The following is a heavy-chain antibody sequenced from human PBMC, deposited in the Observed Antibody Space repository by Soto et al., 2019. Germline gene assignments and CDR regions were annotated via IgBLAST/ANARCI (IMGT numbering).Heavy chain of an antibody. D-gene: IGHD6-13*01. Sequence: QVQLVESGGGVVQPGTSLRLSCAASGFTFSSYVMQWVRQAPGKGLEWVAVISYDGSNKYHIDSVKGRLTIYRDKSKNTFDLQMNTLRVEDTAVYYCARDRVSSVIWYVVGPDYWGQGTLVTVSS. J-gene: IGHJ4*02. CDR1: GFTFSSYV. CDR2: ISYDGSNK. V-gene: IGHV3-30-3*01. CDR3: ARDRVSSVIWYVVGPDY.